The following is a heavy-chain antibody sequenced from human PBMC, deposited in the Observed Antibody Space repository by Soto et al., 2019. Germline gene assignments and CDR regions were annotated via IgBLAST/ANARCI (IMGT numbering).Heavy chain of an antibody. Sequence: SETLSLTCAVSGYSISSGYYWGCIRQPPGKGLEWIGSIYHSGSTYYNPSLKSRVTISVDTSKNQFSLKLSSVTAADTAVYYCASSGGVYYDFWSGYYKSAFDIWGQGTMVTV. J-gene: IGHJ3*02. CDR3: ASSGGVYYDFWSGYYKSAFDI. D-gene: IGHD3-3*01. V-gene: IGHV4-38-2*01. CDR1: GYSISSGYY. CDR2: IYHSGST.